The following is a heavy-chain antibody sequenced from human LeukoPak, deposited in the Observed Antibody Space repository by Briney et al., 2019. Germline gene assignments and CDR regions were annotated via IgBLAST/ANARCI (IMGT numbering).Heavy chain of an antibody. J-gene: IGHJ4*02. D-gene: IGHD3-10*01. V-gene: IGHV4-34*01. CDR1: GGSFSGYY. CDR3: ARQAPTMVRGVVFDY. Sequence: PSETLSLTCAVYGGSFSGYYWSWIRQPPGKGLEWIGEINHSGSTNYNPSLKSRVTISVDTSKNQFSLKLSSVTAADTAVYYCARQAPTMVRGVVFDYWGQGTLVTVSS. CDR2: INHSGST.